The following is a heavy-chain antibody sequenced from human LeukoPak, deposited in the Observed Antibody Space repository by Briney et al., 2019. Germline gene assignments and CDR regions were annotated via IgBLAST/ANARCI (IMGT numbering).Heavy chain of an antibody. CDR3: ARHSPANKWLVQNYYYMDV. D-gene: IGHD6-19*01. CDR2: IYYSGST. CDR1: GGSMRTVSYY. Sequence: PSETLSLTCTVSGGSMRTVSYYWGWIRQPPGQGLEWIGSIYYSGSTYYNPSLKSRVTISVDASKNQFSLKLSSVTAADTAVYYCARHSPANKWLVQNYYYMDVWGKGTTVTVSS. V-gene: IGHV4-39*01. J-gene: IGHJ6*03.